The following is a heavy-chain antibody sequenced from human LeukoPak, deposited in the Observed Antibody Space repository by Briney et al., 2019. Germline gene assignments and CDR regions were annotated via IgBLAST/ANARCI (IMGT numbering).Heavy chain of an antibody. CDR2: ISDRGRRT. V-gene: IGHV3-23*01. Sequence: PGGSLRLSCAVSGITLSNYGMSWVRQAPGKGLEWVAGISDRGRRTNYADSVKGRFTISTDHPKNTLYLQMNSLRAEDTAVYFWAKRGVAIRVILVGFHKEAYYFDSWGQGALVTVSS. D-gene: IGHD3-22*01. CDR3: AKRGVAIRVILVGFHKEAYYFDS. CDR1: GITLSNYG. J-gene: IGHJ4*02.